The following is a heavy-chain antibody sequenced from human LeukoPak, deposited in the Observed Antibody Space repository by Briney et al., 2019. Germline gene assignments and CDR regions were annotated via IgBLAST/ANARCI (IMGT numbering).Heavy chain of an antibody. V-gene: IGHV5-51*01. Sequence: GESLKISCVGSGYSLSSSWIGWVRQMPGKGLEWMGIICADDSETRYSPSFQGQVTISVDKSINTAYLQWSSLKASDTAIYYCARPFDTSGFDYWGQGTLVTVSS. CDR2: ICADDSET. J-gene: IGHJ4*02. CDR1: GYSLSSSW. CDR3: ARPFDTSGFDY. D-gene: IGHD3-22*01.